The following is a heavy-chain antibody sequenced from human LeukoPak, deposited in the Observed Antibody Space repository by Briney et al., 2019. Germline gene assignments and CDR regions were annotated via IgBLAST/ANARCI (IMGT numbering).Heavy chain of an antibody. CDR2: ISSSSSPL. V-gene: IGHV3-48*02. CDR3: ARDAYGSSGYSPFDY. CDR1: GFTFSSYG. Sequence: GGSLRLSCAASGFTFSSYGMNWVRQAPGKGLEWVSYISSSSSPLYYADSVKGRFTISRDNAKNSLYLQMNSLRDEDTAVYYCARDAYGSSGYSPFDYWGQGTLVTVSS. D-gene: IGHD3-22*01. J-gene: IGHJ4*02.